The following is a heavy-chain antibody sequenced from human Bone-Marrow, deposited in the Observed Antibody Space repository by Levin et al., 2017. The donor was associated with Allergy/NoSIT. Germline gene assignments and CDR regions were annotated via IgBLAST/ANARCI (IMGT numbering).Heavy chain of an antibody. V-gene: IGHV5-51*01. CDR1: GYNFNTFW. Sequence: GESLKISCKASGYNFNTFWIGWVRQMPGKGLEWMGNIFPGNSDATYRPSFQDQVTMSVDESTSTAYSQWSSPKASDTAMYYCASGYYDFWSGNYHSFDHWGQGTLVTVSS. D-gene: IGHD3-3*01. J-gene: IGHJ4*02. CDR2: IFPGNSDA. CDR3: ASGYYDFWSGNYHSFDH.